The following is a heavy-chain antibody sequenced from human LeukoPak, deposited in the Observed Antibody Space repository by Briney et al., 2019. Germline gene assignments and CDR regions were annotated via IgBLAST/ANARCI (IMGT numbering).Heavy chain of an antibody. D-gene: IGHD6-6*01. CDR3: AREYSSSSEYYFDY. CDR2: INHSGST. Sequence: SETLSLTCAVYGGSFSGYYWSWIRQPPGKGLEWIGEINHSGSTNYNPSLKSRVTISVDTSKNQFSLKLSSVTAADTAVYYCAREYSSSSEYYFDYSGQGTLVTVSS. CDR1: GGSFSGYY. V-gene: IGHV4-34*01. J-gene: IGHJ4*02.